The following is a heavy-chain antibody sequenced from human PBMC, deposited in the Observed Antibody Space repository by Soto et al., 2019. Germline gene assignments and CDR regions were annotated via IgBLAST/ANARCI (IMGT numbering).Heavy chain of an antibody. Sequence: QVQLVQSGAEVKKPGSSVKVSCKASGGTFSSYAISWVRQAPGQGLEWMGGIIPIFGTANYAQKFQGRVTITADESTSTAYMELSSLRSEDTAVYYCARDTDMVTGYYYYGMDVWGQGTTVTVSS. CDR1: GGTFSSYA. V-gene: IGHV1-69*01. D-gene: IGHD5-18*01. CDR2: IIPIFGTA. CDR3: ARDTDMVTGYYYYGMDV. J-gene: IGHJ6*02.